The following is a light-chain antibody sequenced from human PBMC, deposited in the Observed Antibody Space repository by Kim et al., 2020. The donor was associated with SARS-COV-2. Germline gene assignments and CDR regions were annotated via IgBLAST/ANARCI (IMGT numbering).Light chain of an antibody. CDR2: LAS. Sequence: DIVLTQSPGTLSLSPGERATLSCRASQSVGSSYLAWYQQKPGQAPRLLVYLASTRATGIPDRFSGSGSGTDFTLTISRLEPEDFAVYYCQQYGSSPTFGGGTKVDIK. V-gene: IGKV3-20*01. J-gene: IGKJ4*01. CDR1: QSVGSSY. CDR3: QQYGSSPT.